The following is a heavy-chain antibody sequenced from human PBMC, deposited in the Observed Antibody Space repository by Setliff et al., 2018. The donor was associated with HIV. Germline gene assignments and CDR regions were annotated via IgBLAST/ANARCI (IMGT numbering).Heavy chain of an antibody. CDR3: ARASSDIPGVDSNYFDD. J-gene: IGHJ4*02. D-gene: IGHD2-2*01. V-gene: IGHV1-46*01. Sequence: ASVKVSCKASGYTFTSYYIHWVRQAPGQGLEWMGRINPSGGSTSYAQNFQGRVTMTRDTSINAAYMELRGLRSDDTAVYYCARASSDIPGVDSNYFDDWGQGTLVTVSS. CDR2: INPSGGST. CDR1: GYTFTSYY.